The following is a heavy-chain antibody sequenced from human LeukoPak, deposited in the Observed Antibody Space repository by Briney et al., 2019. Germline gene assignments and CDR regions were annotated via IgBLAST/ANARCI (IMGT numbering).Heavy chain of an antibody. D-gene: IGHD6-13*01. CDR1: GYTFTGHY. CDR3: ARLAAADPFDY. J-gene: IGHJ4*02. CDR2: INPNSGGT. V-gene: IGHV1-2*02. Sequence: ASVKVSCKASGYTFTGHYMHWVRQAPGQGLEWMGWINPNSGGTNHAQKFQGRVTMTRDTSISAAYMELSRLRSDDTAVYYCARLAAADPFDYWGQGTLVTVSS.